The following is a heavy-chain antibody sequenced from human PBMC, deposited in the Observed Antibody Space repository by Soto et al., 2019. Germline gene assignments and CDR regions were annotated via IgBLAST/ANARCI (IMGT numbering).Heavy chain of an antibody. CDR2: IYHSGGT. D-gene: IGHD5-18*01. Sequence: LSLTCAVSGYSISSGYYWGWIRQPPGKGLEWIGSIYHSGGTYYNPSLKSRVTISVDTSKNQFSLKLSSVTAADTAVYYCAREYSYGVYFDYWGQGTLVTVSS. CDR1: GYSISSGYY. V-gene: IGHV4-38-2*02. CDR3: AREYSYGVYFDY. J-gene: IGHJ4*02.